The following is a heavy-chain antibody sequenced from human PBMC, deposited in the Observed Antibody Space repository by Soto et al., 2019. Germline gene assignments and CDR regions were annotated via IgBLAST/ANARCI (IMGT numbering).Heavy chain of an antibody. D-gene: IGHD6-13*01. CDR1: GYTLTELS. J-gene: IGHJ6*02. CDR3: ATVRAAGPWYYYYYGMDV. Sequence: ASVKVSCKVSGYTLTELSMHWVRQAPGKGVEWMGGFDPEDDETIYAQKFQGRATMTEDTSTDTAYMELSSLRYENTAVYYCATVRAAGPWYYYYYGMDVWGQGTTVTVSS. V-gene: IGHV1-24*01. CDR2: FDPEDDET.